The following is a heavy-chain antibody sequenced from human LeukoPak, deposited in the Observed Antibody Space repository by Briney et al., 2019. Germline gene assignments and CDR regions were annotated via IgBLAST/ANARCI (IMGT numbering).Heavy chain of an antibody. V-gene: IGHV3-23*01. J-gene: IGHJ4*02. CDR2: ISDSGANT. CDR3: AKAEGSGSFYPY. CDR1: GFTFSSYA. Sequence: PGGPLRLSCAASGFTFSSYAMTWVRQAPGKGLEWVSTISDSGANTHYADSVKGRFTISRDNSKSTLFLQMNSLRAEDTAVYYCAKAEGSGSFYPYWGQRTLVTVSS. D-gene: IGHD3-10*01.